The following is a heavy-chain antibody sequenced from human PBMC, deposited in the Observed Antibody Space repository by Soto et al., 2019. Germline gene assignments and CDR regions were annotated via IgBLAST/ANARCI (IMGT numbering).Heavy chain of an antibody. V-gene: IGHV4-39*01. CDR2: IYYSGST. Sequence: QLQLQESGPGLVKPSETLSLTCTVSGGSISSSSYYWGWIRQPPGKGLEWIGSIYYSGSTYYNPSLKSRVTISVDTSKNQSSLKLSPVTAADTAVYYCPSQDIQLWLSWGQGTLVTVSS. J-gene: IGHJ5*02. CDR3: PSQDIQLWLS. CDR1: GGSISSSSYY. D-gene: IGHD5-18*01.